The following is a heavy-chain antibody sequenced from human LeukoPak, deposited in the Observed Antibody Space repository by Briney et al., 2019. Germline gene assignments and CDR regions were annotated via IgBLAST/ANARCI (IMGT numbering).Heavy chain of an antibody. V-gene: IGHV3-21*01. J-gene: IGHJ4*02. Sequence: GGSLRLSCAASGFTFSSYNMNWVRQAPGKGLEWVSSISSSSSYIYYADSVKGRFTISRDNAKNSLYLQMNSLRAEDTAVYYCARSIPKEPSDYWGQGTLVTVSS. CDR1: GFTFSSYN. CDR3: ARSIPKEPSDY. CDR2: ISSSSSYI.